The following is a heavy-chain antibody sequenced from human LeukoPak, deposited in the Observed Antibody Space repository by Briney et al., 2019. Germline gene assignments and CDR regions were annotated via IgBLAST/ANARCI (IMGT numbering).Heavy chain of an antibody. Sequence: PSETLSLTCTVSGGSISSYYWSWIRQPPGKGLEWIGYIYYSGSTNYNPSLKSRVTISVDTSKNQFSLKLSSVTAADTAVYYCARHGAGDGYYYYYGMDVWGQGTTVTVSS. J-gene: IGHJ6*02. D-gene: IGHD7-27*01. CDR3: ARHGAGDGYYYYYGMDV. CDR1: GGSISSYY. V-gene: IGHV4-59*08. CDR2: IYYSGST.